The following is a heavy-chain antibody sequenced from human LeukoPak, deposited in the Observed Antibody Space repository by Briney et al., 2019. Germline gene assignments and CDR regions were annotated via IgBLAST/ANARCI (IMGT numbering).Heavy chain of an antibody. D-gene: IGHD3-10*01. J-gene: IGHJ5*02. CDR3: ARGRITMVRGAPLWFDP. Sequence: KPSETLSLTCTVSGGSISSSSYYWGWIRQPPGKGLEWIGRIYYSGSTYYNPSLKSRVTISVDTSKNQFSLKLSSVTAADTAVYYCARGRITMVRGAPLWFDPWGQGTLVTVSS. V-gene: IGHV4-39*07. CDR2: IYYSGST. CDR1: GGSISSSSYY.